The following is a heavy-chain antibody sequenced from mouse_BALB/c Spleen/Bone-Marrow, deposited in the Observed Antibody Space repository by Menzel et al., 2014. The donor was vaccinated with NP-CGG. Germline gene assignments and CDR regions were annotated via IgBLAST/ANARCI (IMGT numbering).Heavy chain of an antibody. V-gene: IGHV14-3*02. J-gene: IGHJ4*01. CDR3: ARWEYYAMDY. CDR2: IEPANGNT. D-gene: IGHD4-1*01. CDR1: GFNIKDXY. Sequence: GQLQQSGAELVKPGASVKLSCTASGFNIKDXYXHWVXQRPXXGXXWXXXIEPANGNTKYDPKFQGKATITADTSSNTAXLXXXSLTSEDTAVYYCARWEYYAMDYWGQGTSVTVSS.